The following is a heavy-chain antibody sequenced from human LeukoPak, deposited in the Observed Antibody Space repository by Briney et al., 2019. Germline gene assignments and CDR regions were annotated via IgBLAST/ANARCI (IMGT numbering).Heavy chain of an antibody. CDR2: ISSSGSTI. CDR3: ARDSVTSRAFDI. D-gene: IGHD5/OR15-5a*01. J-gene: IGHJ3*02. Sequence: GGSLRLSCAASGFTFSDYYMSWIRQAPGKGLEWVSYISSSGSTIYYADSVKGRFTISRDNAKNSLYLQMNSLRAEDTAVYYRARDSVTSRAFDIWGQGQWSPSLQ. CDR1: GFTFSDYY. V-gene: IGHV3-11*01.